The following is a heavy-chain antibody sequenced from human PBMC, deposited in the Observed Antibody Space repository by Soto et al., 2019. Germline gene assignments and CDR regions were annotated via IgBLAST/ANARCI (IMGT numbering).Heavy chain of an antibody. D-gene: IGHD2-8*01. Sequence: GASVKVSCKASGYTFTSYGISWLRQAPGQGLEWMGWISAYNGNTNYAQNLQGRLTMTTDTSTTTAYMELRSLRSDDTAVYYCARDPYHVLMVNAPNLYGMDVWGQGTTVTVSS. V-gene: IGHV1-18*01. J-gene: IGHJ6*02. CDR2: ISAYNGNT. CDR3: ARDPYHVLMVNAPNLYGMDV. CDR1: GYTFTSYG.